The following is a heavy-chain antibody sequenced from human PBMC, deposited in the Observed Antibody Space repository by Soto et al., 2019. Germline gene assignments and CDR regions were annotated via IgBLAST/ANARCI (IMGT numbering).Heavy chain of an antibody. CDR2: ISYSGDRQ. D-gene: IGHD3-16*01. Sequence: VGSLRLSCVASGFTFADYAMHWVRRIPGKGLEWVAVISYSGDRQYYAESVKGRFTISRDNSKKTLYLQMFSLTSEDSAVFYCARTPAAMITDRYNWFDSWGPGTQVTVSS. CDR1: GFTFADYA. J-gene: IGHJ5*01. CDR3: ARTPAAMITDRYNWFDS. V-gene: IGHV3-30*01.